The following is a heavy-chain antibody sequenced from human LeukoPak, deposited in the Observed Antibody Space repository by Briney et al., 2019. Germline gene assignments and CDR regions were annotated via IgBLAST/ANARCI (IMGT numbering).Heavy chain of an antibody. V-gene: IGHV1-69*13. D-gene: IGHD3-22*01. CDR2: IIPIFGTA. CDR3: ARGYYYDSSGYFLFDY. Sequence: SVKVSCKASGYTFTSYGISWVRQAPGQGLEWMGGIIPIFGTANYAQKFQGRVTITADESTSTAYMELSSLRSEDTAVYYCARGYYYDSSGYFLFDYWGQGTLVTVSS. J-gene: IGHJ4*02. CDR1: GYTFTSYG.